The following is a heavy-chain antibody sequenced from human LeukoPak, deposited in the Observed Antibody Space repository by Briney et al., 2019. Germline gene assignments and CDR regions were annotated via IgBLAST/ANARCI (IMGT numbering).Heavy chain of an antibody. V-gene: IGHV3-11*01. Sequence: PGGSLRLSCAASGFTFSDYNMNWIRQAPGKGLEWVSYISRRGGTIYYADSVQGRFTISRDNAKYSVYLQMNSLRAEDTAIYYCVRDPAPNSNWGFDSWGQGALVTVSS. J-gene: IGHJ4*02. CDR2: ISRRGGTI. CDR1: GFTFSDYN. CDR3: VRDPAPNSNWGFDS. D-gene: IGHD7-27*01.